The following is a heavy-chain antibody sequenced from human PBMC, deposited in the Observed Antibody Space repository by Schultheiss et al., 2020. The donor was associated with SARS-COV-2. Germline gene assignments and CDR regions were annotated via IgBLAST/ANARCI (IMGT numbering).Heavy chain of an antibody. V-gene: IGHV4-34*01. D-gene: IGHD5-12*01. CDR3: ARIAKYSGYDYWFDP. Sequence: SQTLSLTCAVYGGSFSGYYWSWIRQPPGKGLEWIGEINHSGSTYYNPSLKSRVTISVDTSKNQFSLKLSSVTAADTAMYYCARIAKYSGYDYWFDPWGQGTLVTVSS. CDR2: INHSGST. CDR1: GGSFSGYY. J-gene: IGHJ5*02.